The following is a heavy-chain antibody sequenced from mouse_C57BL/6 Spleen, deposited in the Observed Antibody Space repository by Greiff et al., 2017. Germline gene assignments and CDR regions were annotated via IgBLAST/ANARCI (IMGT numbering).Heavy chain of an antibody. CDR1: GYSFTGYY. D-gene: IGHD1-1*01. CDR3: ARFITTVVAVGDY. Sequence: VQLQQSGPELVKPGASVKISCKASGYSFTGYYMNWVKQSPEKSLEWIGEINPSTGGTTYNQKFKAKATLTVDKSSSTAYMQLKSLTSEDSAVYYCARFITTVVAVGDYWGQGTSVTVSS. CDR2: INPSTGGT. J-gene: IGHJ4*01. V-gene: IGHV1-42*01.